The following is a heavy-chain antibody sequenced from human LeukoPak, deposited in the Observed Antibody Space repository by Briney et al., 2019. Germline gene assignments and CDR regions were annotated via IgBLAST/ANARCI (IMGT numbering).Heavy chain of an antibody. CDR1: GITFSSHA. D-gene: IGHD5-24*01. V-gene: IGHV3-23*01. CDR2: ISGSGGHT. CDR3: AKGGAATMRDGYNYYYYYMGV. Sequence: GGSLRLSCAPSGITFSSHAMSWVRQAPGKGLEWVSLISGSGGHTYYGDSVKGRFTISRDNSTNRLYLQMNSLRPEDTAVYYCAKGGAATMRDGYNYYYYYMGVWGRGTTVTVSS. J-gene: IGHJ6*03.